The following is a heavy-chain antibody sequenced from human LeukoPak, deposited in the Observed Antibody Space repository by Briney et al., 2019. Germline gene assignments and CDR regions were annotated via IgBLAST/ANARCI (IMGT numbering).Heavy chain of an antibody. CDR1: GFTFSSCE. Sequence: GGSLRLSCAAPGFTFSSCEMNWVRQAPGKGLEWLSYISNSGSSKYYADSVRGRFTISRDNAKNSLYLQMNSLRAEDTAVYYCARARVPGELNYWGQGTLVTVSS. J-gene: IGHJ4*02. CDR2: ISNSGSSK. D-gene: IGHD3-10*01. CDR3: ARARVPGELNY. V-gene: IGHV3-48*03.